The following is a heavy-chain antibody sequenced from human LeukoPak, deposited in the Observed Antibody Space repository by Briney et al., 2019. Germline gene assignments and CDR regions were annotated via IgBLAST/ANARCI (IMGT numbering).Heavy chain of an antibody. Sequence: GASVKVSCKASRYTFTGYYMHWVRQAPGQGLEWMGRINPNSGGTNYAQKFQGRVTMTRDTSISTAYMELSRLRSDDTAVYYCATLGSGQWLAWRHRDDYWGQGTLVTVSS. CDR1: RYTFTGYY. D-gene: IGHD6-19*01. V-gene: IGHV1-2*06. CDR3: ATLGSGQWLAWRHRDDY. J-gene: IGHJ4*02. CDR2: INPNSGGT.